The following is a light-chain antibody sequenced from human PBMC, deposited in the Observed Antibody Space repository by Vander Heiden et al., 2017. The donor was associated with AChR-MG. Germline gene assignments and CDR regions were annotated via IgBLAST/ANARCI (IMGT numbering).Light chain of an antibody. Sequence: QSVLTQPHSASGTPGLVVTISFSGSSSNVGSNYVYWCQHRPRTAPKLLLYRNNQRPSGVPDRFSGSKSGTSASLAISGLRSEDEADYYCAAWDDSLSCVVFGGGTKLTVL. CDR3: AAWDDSLSCVV. CDR2: RNN. CDR1: SSNVGSNY. V-gene: IGLV1-47*01. J-gene: IGLJ2*01.